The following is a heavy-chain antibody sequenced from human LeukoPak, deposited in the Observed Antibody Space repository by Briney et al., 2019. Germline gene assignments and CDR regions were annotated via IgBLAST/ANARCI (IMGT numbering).Heavy chain of an antibody. D-gene: IGHD6-13*01. CDR3: ARGGYSSSWAFQL. V-gene: IGHV3-30*14. Sequence: PGGSLRLSCAASGFTFSSYAMHWVRQAPGKGLEWVAVISYDGSNKYYADSVKGRLTISRDNSKNTLYLQMNSLRAEDTAVYYCARGGYSSSWAFQLWGQGTLVSVSS. CDR2: ISYDGSNK. CDR1: GFTFSSYA. J-gene: IGHJ1*01.